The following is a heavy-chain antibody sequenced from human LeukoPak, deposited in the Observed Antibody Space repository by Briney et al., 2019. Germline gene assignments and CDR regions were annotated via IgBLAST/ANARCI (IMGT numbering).Heavy chain of an antibody. CDR1: SGSISSSNYY. D-gene: IGHD3-22*01. Sequence: PSETLSLTCTVSSGSISSSNYYWGWIRQPPGKGLEWIVSIYYSGSTYYNPSLKSRITISVDTSKNQFSLKLSSVTAADTAVYYCAGVPGDYYDSSGYLDYWGQGTLVTVSS. CDR3: AGVPGDYYDSSGYLDY. V-gene: IGHV4-39*07. J-gene: IGHJ4*02. CDR2: IYYSGST.